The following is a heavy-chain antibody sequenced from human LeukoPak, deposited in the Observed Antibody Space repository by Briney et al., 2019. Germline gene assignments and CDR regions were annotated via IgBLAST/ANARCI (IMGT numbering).Heavy chain of an antibody. Sequence: WASVKLSCKASGYTFTSYDINWVRQATGQGLEWMGWMNPNSGNTRYAQKFQGRVTMTRNTSISTAYMELSSLRSEDTAVYYCARVPFKFRWLQFFDYWGQGTLVTVSS. V-gene: IGHV1-8*01. J-gene: IGHJ4*02. CDR1: GYTFTSYD. D-gene: IGHD5-24*01. CDR2: MNPNSGNT. CDR3: ARVPFKFRWLQFFDY.